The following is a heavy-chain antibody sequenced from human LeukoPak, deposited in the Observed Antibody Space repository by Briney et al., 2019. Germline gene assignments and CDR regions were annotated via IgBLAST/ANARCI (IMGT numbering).Heavy chain of an antibody. Sequence: SETLSLTGTVSGGSISSSSYYWGWIRQPPGKGLEWIGSIYYSGSTYYNPSLKSRVTISVDTSKNQFSLKLSSVTAADTAVYYCARRGYGSGSGGDYWGQGTLVTVSS. V-gene: IGHV4-39*01. J-gene: IGHJ4*02. CDR1: GGSISSSSYY. CDR2: IYYSGST. D-gene: IGHD3-10*01. CDR3: ARRGYGSGSGGDY.